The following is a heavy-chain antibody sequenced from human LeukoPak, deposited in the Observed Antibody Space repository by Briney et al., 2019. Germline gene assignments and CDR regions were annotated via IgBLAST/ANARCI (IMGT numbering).Heavy chain of an antibody. Sequence: PGGSLRLSCAASGYTFSTYWMTWARQAPGKGLEWVSGISGSGGNTYYADSVKGRFTISRDNSNNTLYLQMNSLRAEDTAVYYRARHSRGGWYVFDYWGQGTLVTVSS. V-gene: IGHV3-23*01. CDR1: GYTFSTYW. CDR2: ISGSGGNT. J-gene: IGHJ4*02. D-gene: IGHD2-15*01. CDR3: ARHSRGGWYVFDY.